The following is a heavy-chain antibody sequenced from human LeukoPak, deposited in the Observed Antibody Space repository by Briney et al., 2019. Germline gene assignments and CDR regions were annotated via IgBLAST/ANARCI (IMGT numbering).Heavy chain of an antibody. CDR1: GYTFNRHG. Sequence: GRSLRLSCAVSGYTFNRHGMHWVRQAPGKGLEWVAAIWYDGSDKYYADSVKGRFTISRDNSKNMLYLQMDSLRAADTALYYCARLWGSVSGYFDYWGQGTLVTVSS. V-gene: IGHV3-33*01. J-gene: IGHJ4*02. CDR3: ARLWGSVSGYFDY. D-gene: IGHD2-21*01. CDR2: IWYDGSDK.